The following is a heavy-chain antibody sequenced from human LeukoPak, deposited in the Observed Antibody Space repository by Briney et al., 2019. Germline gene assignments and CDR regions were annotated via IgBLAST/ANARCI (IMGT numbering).Heavy chain of an antibody. V-gene: IGHV3-64*01. CDR3: ARSGSGSYYNPYDY. CDR1: GFSFSDYY. D-gene: IGHD3-10*01. J-gene: IGHJ4*02. Sequence: PGGSLRLSCAASGFSFSDYYMSWIRQAPGKRLEWVSYISSNGGSTYYANSVKGRFTISRDNSKNTLYLQMGSLRAEDMAVYYCARSGSGSYYNPYDYWGQGTLVTVSS. CDR2: ISSNGGST.